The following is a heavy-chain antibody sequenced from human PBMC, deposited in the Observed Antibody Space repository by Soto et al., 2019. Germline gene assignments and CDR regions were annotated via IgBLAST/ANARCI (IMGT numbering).Heavy chain of an antibody. CDR2: IWYDGSNK. CDR3: ARGGGPTAVLGY. V-gene: IGHV3-33*01. D-gene: IGHD4-17*01. J-gene: IGHJ4*02. Sequence: QVQLVESGGGVVQPGRSLRLSCAASGFTFSSYGMHWFGQAPGKGLEWVAVIWYDGSNKYYADSVKGRFTISRDNSKNTLYLQMNSLRAEDTAVYYCARGGGPTAVLGYWGQGTLVTVSS. CDR1: GFTFSSYG.